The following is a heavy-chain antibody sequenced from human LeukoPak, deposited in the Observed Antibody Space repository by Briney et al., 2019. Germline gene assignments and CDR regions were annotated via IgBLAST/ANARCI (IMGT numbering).Heavy chain of an antibody. D-gene: IGHD4-23*01. CDR1: GFTFSSYD. CDR3: ARGSNGGYYYGMDV. Sequence: GGSLRLSCAASGFTFSSYDMHWVRQATGKGLEWVSAIGTAGDTYYPGSVKGRFTISRENAKNSLYLQMNSLRARDTAVYYCARGSNGGYYYGMDVWGQGTTVTVSS. CDR2: IGTAGDT. J-gene: IGHJ6*02. V-gene: IGHV3-13*01.